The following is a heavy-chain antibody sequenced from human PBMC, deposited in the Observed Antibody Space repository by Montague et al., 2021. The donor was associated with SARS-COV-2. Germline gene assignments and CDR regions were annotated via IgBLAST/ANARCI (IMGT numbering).Heavy chain of an antibody. CDR2: INDSGNV. J-gene: IGHJ6*02. V-gene: IGHV4-59*08. CDR3: AAQTDYYYYSLDV. Sequence: SETLSLTCAVSGGSIRNYYWSWIRQPPGRGLEWIAYINDSGNVDYNPSLKSRVTILVDTSKNQFSLKLSSVTAADTAVYYCAAQTDYYYYSLDVWGQGTTATVS. CDR1: GGSIRNYY.